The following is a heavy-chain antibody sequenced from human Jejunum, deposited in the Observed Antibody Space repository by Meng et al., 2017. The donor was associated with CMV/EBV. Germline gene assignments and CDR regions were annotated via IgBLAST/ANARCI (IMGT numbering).Heavy chain of an antibody. CDR2: IPFDGNNE. CDR1: GFTFSSYA. V-gene: IGHV3-30*04. J-gene: IGHJ4*02. D-gene: IGHD6-13*01. Sequence: SGFTFSSYAMHWVRQAPGKGLEWVAVIPFDGNNEHYADSVKGRLTISRDNSKNTLYLQVNSLRLEDTGVYYCARGTGSGSWLIDSWGQGTLVTVSS. CDR3: ARGTGSGSWLIDS.